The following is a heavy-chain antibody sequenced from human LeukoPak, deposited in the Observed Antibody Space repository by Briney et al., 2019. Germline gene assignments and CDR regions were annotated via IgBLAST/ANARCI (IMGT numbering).Heavy chain of an antibody. CDR3: ARDREYSSGWYGVADY. Sequence: PGGSLSLSCAASGFTVSSNYMSWVRQAPGKGLEWVSVIYSGGSTYYADSVKGRFTISRDNSKNTLYLQMNSLRAEDTAVYYCARDREYSSGWYGVADYWGQGALVTVSS. V-gene: IGHV3-66*01. CDR2: IYSGGST. J-gene: IGHJ4*02. CDR1: GFTVSSNY. D-gene: IGHD6-19*01.